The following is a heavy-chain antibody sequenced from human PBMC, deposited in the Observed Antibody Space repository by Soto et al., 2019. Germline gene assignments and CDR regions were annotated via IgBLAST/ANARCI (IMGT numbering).Heavy chain of an antibody. V-gene: IGHV3-33*01. Sequence: VGSLRLSCAASGFTFSSYGMHWVRQAPGKGLEWVAVIWYDGSNKYYADSVRGRFTISRDNSKNTLYLQMNSLRAEDTAVYYCARDGGYGDRDAFDIWGQGTMVTVSS. CDR1: GFTFSSYG. D-gene: IGHD4-17*01. CDR2: IWYDGSNK. CDR3: ARDGGYGDRDAFDI. J-gene: IGHJ3*02.